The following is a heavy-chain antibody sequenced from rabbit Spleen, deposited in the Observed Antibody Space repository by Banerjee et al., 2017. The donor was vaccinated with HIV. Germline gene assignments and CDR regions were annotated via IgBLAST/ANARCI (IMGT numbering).Heavy chain of an antibody. CDR2: IEGGSSAFS. CDR1: GVSFSSNHY. V-gene: IGHV1S40*01. D-gene: IGHD7-1*01. Sequence: QSLEESGGDLVKPGASLTLTCTASGVSFSSNHYMCWVRQAPGKGLEWIACIEGGSSAFSYFASWVKGRFTISKTSSTTVTLQMTSLTVADTATYFCARDTGTSFSSYGMDLWGQGTLVTVS. J-gene: IGHJ6*01. CDR3: ARDTGTSFSSYGMDL.